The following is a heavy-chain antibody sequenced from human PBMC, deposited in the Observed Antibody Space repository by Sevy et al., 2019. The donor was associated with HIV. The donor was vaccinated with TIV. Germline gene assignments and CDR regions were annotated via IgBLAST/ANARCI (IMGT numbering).Heavy chain of an antibody. Sequence: SETLSLTCTVSGGSISSGSYYWSWIRQPAGKGLEWIGRIYSSGSTNYNPSLKSRVTISVDTSKNQFSLKLSSVTAAYTAVYYCAREGSTWAGWFDPWGQGTLVTVSS. CDR3: AREGSTWAGWFDP. V-gene: IGHV4-61*02. J-gene: IGHJ5*02. D-gene: IGHD2-2*01. CDR1: GGSISSGSYY. CDR2: IYSSGST.